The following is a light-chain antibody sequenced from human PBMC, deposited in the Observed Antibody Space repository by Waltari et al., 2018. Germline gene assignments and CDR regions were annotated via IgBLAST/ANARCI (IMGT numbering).Light chain of an antibody. J-gene: IGLJ3*02. CDR1: SSNIGNNA. Sequence: QSVLTQPPSVSEAPRQRVTISCSGSSSNIGNNAVNWYQQLPGKAPKLPIYYEDLRPSGVSDRFSGSKSGTAASLAISGLQSEDEADYDWAAWDDSLNVWVFGGGTKLTVL. V-gene: IGLV1-36*01. CDR3: AAWDDSLNVWV. CDR2: YED.